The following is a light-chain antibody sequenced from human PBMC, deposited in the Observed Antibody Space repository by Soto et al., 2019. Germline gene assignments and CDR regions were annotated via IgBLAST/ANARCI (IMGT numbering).Light chain of an antibody. Sequence: DIVMTQSPATLSVSPGEGATLSCRASQSVSSNLAWYQQKPGQAPRLLISDTSIRATGIPDRFSGGGSGTDFTLTISRLEPEDFAVYYCQQYGSSRTFGQGTKVDI. CDR3: QQYGSSRT. CDR2: DTS. CDR1: QSVSSN. V-gene: IGKV3-20*01. J-gene: IGKJ1*01.